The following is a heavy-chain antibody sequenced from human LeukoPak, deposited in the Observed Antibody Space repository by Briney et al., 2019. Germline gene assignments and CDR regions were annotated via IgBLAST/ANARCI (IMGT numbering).Heavy chain of an antibody. V-gene: IGHV1-46*01. CDR2: INPSGGST. CDR1: GNTFTSFS. CDR3: ARAYCSSNTSCARGWYFDL. D-gene: IGHD2-2*01. J-gene: IGHJ2*01. Sequence: ASVKVSCKASGNTFTSFSMHWVRQAPGQGLEWMGIINPSGGSTSYAQKFQGRVTMTRDTSTSTVYMELSSLRSEETAVYYCARAYCSSNTSCARGWYFDLWGRGTLVTVSS.